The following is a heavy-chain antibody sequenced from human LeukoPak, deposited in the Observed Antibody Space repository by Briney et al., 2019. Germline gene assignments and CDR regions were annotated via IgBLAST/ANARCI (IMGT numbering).Heavy chain of an antibody. J-gene: IGHJ4*02. V-gene: IGHV4-34*01. CDR2: INHSGST. CDR1: GFTFSSYA. CDR3: ARVFCSSTSCYMDY. D-gene: IGHD2-2*02. Sequence: GSLRLSCAASGFTFSSYAMSWVRQTPGKGLEWIGEINHSGSTNYNPSLKSRVTVSVDTSKNQFSLKLSSVTAADTAVYYCARVFCSSTSCYMDYWGQGTLVTVSS.